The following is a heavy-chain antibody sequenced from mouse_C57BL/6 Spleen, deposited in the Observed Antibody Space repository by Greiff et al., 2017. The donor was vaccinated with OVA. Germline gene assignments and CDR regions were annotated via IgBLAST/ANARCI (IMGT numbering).Heavy chain of an antibody. V-gene: IGHV14-1*01. D-gene: IGHD1-1*01. CDR2: IDPEDGDT. CDR1: GFNIKDYY. Sequence: VQLKQSGAELVRPGASVKLSCTASGFNIKDYYMHWVKQRPEQGLEWIGRIDPEDGDTEYAPKFQGKATMTADTSSNTAYLQLSSLTSEDTAVYYCTTGTTVVDYFDYWGQGTTLTVSS. CDR3: TTGTTVVDYFDY. J-gene: IGHJ2*01.